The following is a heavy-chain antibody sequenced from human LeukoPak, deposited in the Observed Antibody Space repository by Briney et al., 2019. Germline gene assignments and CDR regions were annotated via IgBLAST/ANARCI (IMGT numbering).Heavy chain of an antibody. V-gene: IGHV3-73*01. D-gene: IGHD1-26*01. Sequence: PGGSLRLSCEGSGFIFSECAIHWVRQASGKGLEWVGRIDTRGKGSATAYAASVRGRFTLSRDDSKSTAYLRMSSLKTEDTAAYFCTRDGGSWSHLDYWGQGVLVTVSS. CDR2: IDTRGKGSAT. J-gene: IGHJ4*02. CDR3: TRDGGSWSHLDY. CDR1: GFIFSECA.